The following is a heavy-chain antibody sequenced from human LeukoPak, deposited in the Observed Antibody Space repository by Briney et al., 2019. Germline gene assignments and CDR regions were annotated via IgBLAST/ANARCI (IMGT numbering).Heavy chain of an antibody. J-gene: IGHJ4*02. Sequence: GGSLRLSCAASGFTFSSYSMNWVRQAPGKGLEWVSSISSSSSYIYYADSVKGRLTISRDNAKTSLYLQMNSLRAEDTAVYYCARDLNVATAMLDYWGQGTLVTVSS. CDR3: ARDLNVATAMLDY. D-gene: IGHD5-18*01. CDR2: ISSSSSYI. V-gene: IGHV3-21*04. CDR1: GFTFSSYS.